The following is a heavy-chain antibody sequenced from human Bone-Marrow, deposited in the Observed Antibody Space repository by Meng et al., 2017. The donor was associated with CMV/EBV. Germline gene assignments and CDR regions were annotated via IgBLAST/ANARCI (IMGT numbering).Heavy chain of an antibody. CDR3: ARGVVTGTIYYYYGMDV. CDR2: INHSGST. CDR1: GGSFSGYY. V-gene: IGHV4-34*01. Sequence: SETLSLTCAVYGGSFSGYYWSWIRQPPGKGLEWIGEINHSGSTNYNPSLKSRVTISVDTSKNQFSLKLSSVTAAETAVYYCARGVVTGTIYYYYGMDVWGQGTMVTVSS. D-gene: IGHD1-7*01. J-gene: IGHJ6*02.